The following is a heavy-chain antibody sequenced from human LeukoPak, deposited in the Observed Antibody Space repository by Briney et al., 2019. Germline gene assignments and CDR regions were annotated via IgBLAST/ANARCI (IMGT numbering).Heavy chain of an antibody. V-gene: IGHV3-30*04. D-gene: IGHD4-23*01. J-gene: IGHJ4*02. CDR2: ITYDGRNK. CDR3: ARVRWIAYFDY. CDR1: GLRSSSYA. Sequence: GRSLSLSCAAYGLRSSSYAMHCVRQAPGNGLGWVAVITYDGRNKYYADSMKGRFTISRDNSKNTLYLQMNSLRAEDTAVYYCARVRWIAYFDYWGQGTLVTVSS.